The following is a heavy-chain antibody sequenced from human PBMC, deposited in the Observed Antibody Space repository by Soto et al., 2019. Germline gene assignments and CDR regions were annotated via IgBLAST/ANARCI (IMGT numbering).Heavy chain of an antibody. D-gene: IGHD3-3*01. V-gene: IGHV3-33*01. J-gene: IGHJ3*02. Sequence: GGSLRLSCAASGFTFSSYGMHWVRPAPGKGLEWVAVIWYDGSNKYYADSVKGRFTISRDNSKNTLYLQMNSLRAEDTAVYYCARDESFGVVLRFLEWPHAFDIWGQGTMVSVSS. CDR2: IWYDGSNK. CDR3: ARDESFGVVLRFLEWPHAFDI. CDR1: GFTFSSYG.